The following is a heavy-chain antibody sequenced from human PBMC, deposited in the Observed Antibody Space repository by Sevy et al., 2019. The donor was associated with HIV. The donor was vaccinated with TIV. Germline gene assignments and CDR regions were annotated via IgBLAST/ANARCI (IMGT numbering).Heavy chain of an antibody. J-gene: IGHJ4*02. Sequence: ASVKVSCKASGGTFSSYAISWVRQAPGQGLEWMGGIIPIFGTANYAQKFQGRVTITADESTSTAYMELSSLRSEDTAIYYCATGREYYEGNSGYFDYWGQGTLVTVSS. D-gene: IGHD3-3*01. CDR1: GGTFSSYA. CDR3: ATGREYYEGNSGYFDY. V-gene: IGHV1-69*13. CDR2: IIPIFGTA.